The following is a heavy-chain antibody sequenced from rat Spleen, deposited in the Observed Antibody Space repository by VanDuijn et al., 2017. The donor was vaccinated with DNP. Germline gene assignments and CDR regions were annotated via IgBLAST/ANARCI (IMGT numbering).Heavy chain of an antibody. CDR2: INKDSSTI. CDR3: AKGPNYGGWSDYFDY. V-gene: IGHV4-2*01. CDR1: GFTFNNYW. J-gene: IGHJ2*01. Sequence: EVQLVESGGGLVQPGRSLKLSCVASGFTFNNYWMTWIRQAPGKGLEWIGQINKDSSTISYSPSLKDKLTISRDSAQTTRYLQMSKLGSEDTAIYYGAKGPNYGGWSDYFDYWGQGVMVTVSS. D-gene: IGHD1-11*01.